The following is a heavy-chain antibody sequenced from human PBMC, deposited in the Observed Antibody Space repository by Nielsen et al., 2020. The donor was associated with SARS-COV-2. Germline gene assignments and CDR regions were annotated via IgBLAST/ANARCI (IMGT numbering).Heavy chain of an antibody. V-gene: IGHV3-21*04. CDR1: GFTFSSYS. D-gene: IGHD3-10*01. CDR3: AKCRYGSGSYYDY. J-gene: IGHJ4*02. Sequence: GESLKISCAASGFTFSSYSMNWVRQAPGKGLEWVSSISSSSSYIYYADSVKGRFTISRDNSKNTLYLQMNSLRAEDTAVYYCAKCRYGSGSYYDYWGQGTLVTVSS. CDR2: ISSSSSYI.